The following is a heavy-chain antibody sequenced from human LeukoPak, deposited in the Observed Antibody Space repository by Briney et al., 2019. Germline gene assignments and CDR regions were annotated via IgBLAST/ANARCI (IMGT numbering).Heavy chain of an antibody. D-gene: IGHD3-16*01. Sequence: SETLSLTCAVYGGSFSGYYWSWIRQPPGKGLEWIGEINHSGSTNYNPSLKSRVTISVDTSKNQFSLKLSSVTAADTAVYYCARDTGKRGLDYWGQGTLVTVSS. V-gene: IGHV4-34*09. CDR2: INHSGST. CDR3: ARDTGKRGLDY. J-gene: IGHJ4*02. CDR1: GGSFSGYY.